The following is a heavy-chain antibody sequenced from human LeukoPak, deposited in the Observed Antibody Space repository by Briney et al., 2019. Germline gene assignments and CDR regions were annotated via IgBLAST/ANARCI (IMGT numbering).Heavy chain of an antibody. Sequence: GGSLRLSCAASGFTFGVYSMNWVRQAPGKGLEWISYITGTSTTIYYADSVRGRFTISRDNAKNSLYLQLNNLRADDTAVYYCARSTDWYADYWGQGTLATVSS. V-gene: IGHV3-48*01. CDR3: ARSTDWYADY. J-gene: IGHJ4*02. CDR1: GFTFGVYS. D-gene: IGHD3-9*01. CDR2: ITGTSTTI.